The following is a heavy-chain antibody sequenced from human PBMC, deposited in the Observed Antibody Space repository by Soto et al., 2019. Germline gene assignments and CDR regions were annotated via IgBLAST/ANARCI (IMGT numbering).Heavy chain of an antibody. Sequence: QVQLVQSGAEVKKPGSPVKVSCKTSGVSFNNNGIGWVRQAPGHGLEWMGGVSPTFRTSNYARKFQGRISITADAPTGTVAMKLSSLTSEATVQYYFARVLYYGSGSYSPYGMDVWGQGTRVSVSS. J-gene: IGHJ6*02. V-gene: IGHV1-69*01. D-gene: IGHD3-10*01. CDR3: ARVLYYGSGSYSPYGMDV. CDR2: VSPTFRTS. CDR1: GVSFNNNG.